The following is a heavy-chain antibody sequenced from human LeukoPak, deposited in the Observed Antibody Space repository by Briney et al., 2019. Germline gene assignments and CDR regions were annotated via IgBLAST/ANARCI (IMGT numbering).Heavy chain of an antibody. V-gene: IGHV3-23*01. Sequence: GGSLRLSGAASGFTCSSYAMSWVRHAPGKGLEWVSAISGSGGSTYYADSVKGRFTISRDNSKNTLYLQMNSLRAEDTAVYYCAKARYGDYVAPVGGPFDYWGQGTLVTVSS. D-gene: IGHD4-17*01. CDR3: AKARYGDYVAPVGGPFDY. CDR2: ISGSGGST. J-gene: IGHJ4*02. CDR1: GFTCSSYA.